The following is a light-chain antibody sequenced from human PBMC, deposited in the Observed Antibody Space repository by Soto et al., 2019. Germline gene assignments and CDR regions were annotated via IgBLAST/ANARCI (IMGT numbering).Light chain of an antibody. Sequence: DIQMTQSPSTLSASVGDRVTFTCRASQSIGTWLAWYQQKPGIAPKVLIYDASNLESGVPSRFSGSGSGTEFNITITCLQPDDFATYYCQQYSSYPWTFGQGTKVEIK. CDR3: QQYSSYPWT. V-gene: IGKV1-5*01. CDR2: DAS. J-gene: IGKJ1*01. CDR1: QSIGTW.